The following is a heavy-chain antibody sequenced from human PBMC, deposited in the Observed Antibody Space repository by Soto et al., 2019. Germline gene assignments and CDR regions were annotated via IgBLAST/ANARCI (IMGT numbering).Heavy chain of an antibody. D-gene: IGHD6-19*01. CDR1: GFTFENYA. J-gene: IGHJ4*02. Sequence: EVQLVESGGGLVQPGRSLRLSCAASGFTFENYAMHWVRQVPGKGLEWVSGISWESGIIGYADSVKGRFTLSRDNAKNFLYLQRDSLRAEDTALYYCAKENTGWSGSPIDYWGQGTLVTVSS. CDR3: AKENTGWSGSPIDY. V-gene: IGHV3-9*01. CDR2: ISWESGII.